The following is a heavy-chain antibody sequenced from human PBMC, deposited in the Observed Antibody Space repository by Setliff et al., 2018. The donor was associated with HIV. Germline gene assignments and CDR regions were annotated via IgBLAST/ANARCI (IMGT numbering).Heavy chain of an antibody. CDR3: VRAAAGLDI. CDR1: GFTLSDYY. J-gene: IGHJ4*02. Sequence: GGSLRLSCAASGFTLSDYYIDWVRQAPGKGLEWVGRTTNKANNYIREYAASVQGRFTISRDDSNDSLSLQMNNLKAEDTAVYYCVRAAAGLDIWSQGIRVTVSS. V-gene: IGHV3-72*01. CDR2: TTNKANNYIR.